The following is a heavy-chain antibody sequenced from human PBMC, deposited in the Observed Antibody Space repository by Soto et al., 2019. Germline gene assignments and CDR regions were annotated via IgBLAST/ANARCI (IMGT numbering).Heavy chain of an antibody. CDR3: ARGTTVTAGYYYYMDV. V-gene: IGHV4-34*01. Sequence: SETLSLTCAVYGGSLSGNYWGWIRQPPGKGLEWIGETHHSGSTAYNPSLKSRVTISVDTSKNQFSLKLSSVTAADTAVYYCARGTTVTAGYYYYMDVWGKGTTVTVSS. CDR2: THHSGST. D-gene: IGHD4-4*01. J-gene: IGHJ6*03. CDR1: GGSLSGNY.